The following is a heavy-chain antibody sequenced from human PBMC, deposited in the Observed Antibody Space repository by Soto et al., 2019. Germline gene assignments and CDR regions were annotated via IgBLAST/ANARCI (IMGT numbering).Heavy chain of an antibody. V-gene: IGHV4-34*01. J-gene: IGHJ4*02. CDR1: GGSFSGYY. Sequence: SETLSLTCAVYGGSFSGYYWSWIRQPPGKGLEWIGEINYSGSTNYNPSLKSRVTISGDTSKNQFSLKRSFWPAADTAVYSCARMEAGRAVAGPHVDYWGQGTLVTVSS. D-gene: IGHD6-19*01. CDR2: INYSGST. CDR3: ARMEAGRAVAGPHVDY.